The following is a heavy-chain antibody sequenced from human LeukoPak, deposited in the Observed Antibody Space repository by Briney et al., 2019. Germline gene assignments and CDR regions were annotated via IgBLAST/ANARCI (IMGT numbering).Heavy chain of an antibody. D-gene: IGHD3-16*01. Sequence: SETPSLTCTVSGGSISSYYWSWVRQPPGRGLEWIGLIYYSGKTNYNPSLKSRLNMSLDQSKRQLSLKLNSVTAADTAVYFCMSRQTAKFYATFDIWGQGTKVAV. CDR2: IYYSGKT. V-gene: IGHV4-59*08. CDR3: MSRQTAKFYATFDI. CDR1: GGSISSYY. J-gene: IGHJ3*02.